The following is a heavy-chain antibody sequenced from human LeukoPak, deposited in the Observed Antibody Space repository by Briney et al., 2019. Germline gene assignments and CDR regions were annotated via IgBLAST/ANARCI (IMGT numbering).Heavy chain of an antibody. CDR3: ARDDTYSYGSNNYRPFDY. CDR1: GGSISSSTYY. D-gene: IGHD3-10*01. J-gene: IGHJ4*02. Sequence: SETLSLTCTVSGGSISSSTYYWGWIRQPPGKGLEWVGSMYYTGGTYYNPSLKSRVTISVDTSKNQFSLKLRSVTAADTAVYYCARDDTYSYGSNNYRPFDYWGQGTLVTVSS. V-gene: IGHV4-39*07. CDR2: MYYTGGT.